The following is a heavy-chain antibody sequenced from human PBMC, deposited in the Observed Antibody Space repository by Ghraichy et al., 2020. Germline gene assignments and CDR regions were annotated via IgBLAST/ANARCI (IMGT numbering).Heavy chain of an antibody. J-gene: IGHJ2*01. CDR1: GYTFTGYY. CDR3: ARAKYYYDSSGRWYFDL. V-gene: IGHV1-2*06. Sequence: ASVKVSCKASGYTFTGYYMHWVRQAPGQGLEWMGRINPNSGGTNYAQKFQGRVTMTRDTSISTAYMELSRLRSDDTAVYYCARAKYYYDSSGRWYFDLWGRGTLVTVSS. CDR2: INPNSGGT. D-gene: IGHD3-22*01.